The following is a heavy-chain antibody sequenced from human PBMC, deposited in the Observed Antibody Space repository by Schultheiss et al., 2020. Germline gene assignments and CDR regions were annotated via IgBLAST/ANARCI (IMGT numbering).Heavy chain of an antibody. V-gene: IGHV4-61*01. CDR1: GGSVDSGSYY. J-gene: IGHJ4*02. Sequence: SETLSLTCTVSGGSVDSGSYYWSWIRQAPGKRLEWIGYIYYSGSTNYNPSLKSRVTISVDTSKNQFSLKLNSVTAADTAVYYCAREGAGYDFWSGYYHFDYWGQGTLVTVSS. D-gene: IGHD3-3*01. CDR2: IYYSGST. CDR3: AREGAGYDFWSGYYHFDY.